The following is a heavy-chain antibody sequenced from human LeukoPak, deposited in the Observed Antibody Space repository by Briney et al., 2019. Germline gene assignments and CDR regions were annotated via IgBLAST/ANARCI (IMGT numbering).Heavy chain of an antibody. CDR1: GFTFSSYA. CDR2: ISSSSSTI. D-gene: IGHD3-10*01. CDR3: AKGERYYYGSGNTLDY. J-gene: IGHJ4*02. Sequence: GGSLRLSCAASGFTFSSYAMSWVRQAPGKGLEWVSYISSSSSTIYYADSVKGRFTISRDNSKNTLYPQMNSLRAEDTAVYYCAKGERYYYGSGNTLDYWGQGTLVTVSS. V-gene: IGHV3-23*01.